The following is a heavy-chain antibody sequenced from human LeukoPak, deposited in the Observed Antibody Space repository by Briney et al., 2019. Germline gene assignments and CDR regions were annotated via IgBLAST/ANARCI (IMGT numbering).Heavy chain of an antibody. J-gene: IGHJ4*02. Sequence: SEALSLTCAVSGYSLRSGYYWGWIRQPPGKGLEWIGRIYHSGSTYYNPSLKSPVTISVDTTKNQFSLKLSSVTAADTAVYYCVRTYYYDSSGYQLIDYWGQGTLVTVSS. CDR3: VRTYYYDSSGYQLIDY. CDR2: IYHSGST. V-gene: IGHV4-38-2*01. CDR1: GYSLRSGYY. D-gene: IGHD3-22*01.